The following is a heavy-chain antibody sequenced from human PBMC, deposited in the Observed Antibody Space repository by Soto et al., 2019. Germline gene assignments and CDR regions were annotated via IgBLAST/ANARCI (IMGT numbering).Heavy chain of an antibody. J-gene: IGHJ4*02. Sequence: QVQLVQSGAEVKKPGASVKVSCKASGYTFTSYGISWVRQAPGHGLEWMGWISASNGNTNYAKKLQGRVTMTTDTSTSTAYMELRSLRSDDTAVYYCARDYSDYFLFTFHYWGQGTLVTVSS. D-gene: IGHD4-17*01. CDR2: ISASNGNT. CDR1: GYTFTSYG. CDR3: ARDYSDYFLFTFHY. V-gene: IGHV1-18*01.